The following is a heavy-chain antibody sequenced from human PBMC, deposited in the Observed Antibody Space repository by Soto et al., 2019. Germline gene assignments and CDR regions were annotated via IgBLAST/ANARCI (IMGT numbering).Heavy chain of an antibody. V-gene: IGHV4-4*07. J-gene: IGHJ4*02. Sequence: SETLSLTCTVSGDSISSFVWTWIRQPAGKGLEWIGRIYTSGSTDCNPSLKSRVTMSVDTSKNQFSLTLSSVTAADTAVYYCARDYYNSSGYYYFDYWGQGTLVTVS. CDR1: GDSISSFV. CDR3: ARDYYNSSGYYYFDY. CDR2: IYTSGST. D-gene: IGHD3-22*01.